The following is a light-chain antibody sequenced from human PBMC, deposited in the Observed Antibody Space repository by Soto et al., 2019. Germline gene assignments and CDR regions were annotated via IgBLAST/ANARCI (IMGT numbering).Light chain of an antibody. V-gene: IGLV2-8*01. CDR3: SSRAGNNVV. Sequence: QSVLTQPASVSGSPGQSITISCTGTSSDLAIYNYVSWYQQQPGKAPKLMIYAVSERPSGVPDRFSGSKSGNTASLTVSGLQAEDEADYYCSSRAGNNVVFGGGTKLTVL. CDR1: SSDLAIYNY. CDR2: AVS. J-gene: IGLJ2*01.